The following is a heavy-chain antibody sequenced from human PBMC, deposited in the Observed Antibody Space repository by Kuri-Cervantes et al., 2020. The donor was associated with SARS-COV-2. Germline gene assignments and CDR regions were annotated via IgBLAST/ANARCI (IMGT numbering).Heavy chain of an antibody. D-gene: IGHD2-8*02. Sequence: GESLKISCAASGFTFSSYAMSWVRQAPGKGLEWVSASSGSGGSTYYADTVKGRFTISRDNSKNTLYLQMNSLSAEDTAVYYCARFEPGVSTTGTENWGQGTLITVSS. V-gene: IGHV3-23*01. CDR1: GFTFSSYA. CDR2: SSGSGGST. CDR3: ARFEPGVSTTGTEN. J-gene: IGHJ4*02.